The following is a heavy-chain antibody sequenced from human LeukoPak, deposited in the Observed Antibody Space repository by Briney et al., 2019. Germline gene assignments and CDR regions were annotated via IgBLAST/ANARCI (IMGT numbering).Heavy chain of an antibody. CDR2: INHSGST. V-gene: IGHV4-34*01. CDR1: GGSFSGYY. CDR3: APPPYYYETNGYSVA. J-gene: IGHJ5*02. D-gene: IGHD3-22*01. Sequence: SETLSLTCAVYGGSFSGYYWSGIRHPPGKGLEWMGEINHSGSTNYNPSLKSRVTISVDTSKKQFSLNLTSVTAADTAVYYCAPPPYYYETNGYSVAWGQGTLVTVSS.